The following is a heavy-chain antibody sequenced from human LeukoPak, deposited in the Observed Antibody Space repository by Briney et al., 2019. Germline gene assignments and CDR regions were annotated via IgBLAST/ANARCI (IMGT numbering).Heavy chain of an antibody. V-gene: IGHV3-7*03. CDR2: IKQDGSEK. Sequence: GGSLRLSCAASGFTFSSYGMSWVRQAPGKGLEWVANIKQDGSEKYYVDSVKGRFTISRDNAKNSLYLQMNSLRAEDTAVYYCARDLVYGGQGTLVTVSS. CDR3: ARDLVY. CDR1: GFTFSSYG. D-gene: IGHD3-10*01. J-gene: IGHJ4*02.